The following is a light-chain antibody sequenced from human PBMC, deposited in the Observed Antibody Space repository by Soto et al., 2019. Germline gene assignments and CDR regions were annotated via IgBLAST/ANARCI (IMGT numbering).Light chain of an antibody. V-gene: IGLV2-11*01. J-gene: IGLJ1*01. Sequence: QSALIQLPSMSGSPGQSVTISCTGTTSDIGAYDYVSCFQHHPGTVPKPMIYSVNSRPSGVPDRFSDSKSANPASMTISGLQPGDGADFFCFSYTSSAPSVLGTGTKVTVL. CDR2: SVN. CDR1: TSDIGAYDY. CDR3: FSYTSSAPSV.